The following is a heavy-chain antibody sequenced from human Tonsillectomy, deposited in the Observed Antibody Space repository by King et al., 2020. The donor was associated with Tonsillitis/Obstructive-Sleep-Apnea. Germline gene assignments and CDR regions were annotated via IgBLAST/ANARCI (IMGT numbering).Heavy chain of an antibody. V-gene: IGHV1-18*01. CDR2: ISAYNGNT. D-gene: IGHD5-12*01. CDR1: GYTFTNYG. J-gene: IGHJ5*02. Sequence: QLVQSGAEVKKPGASLKVSCKASGYTFTNYGFSWVRQSPGQGLEWMGWISAYNGNTNYAQKFQGRVTMTTDTSTSTAYMDLGSLRSDDTAIYYCARTRGYSDYEMGSWFVPWGQGTLVTVSS. CDR3: ARTRGYSDYEMGSWFVP.